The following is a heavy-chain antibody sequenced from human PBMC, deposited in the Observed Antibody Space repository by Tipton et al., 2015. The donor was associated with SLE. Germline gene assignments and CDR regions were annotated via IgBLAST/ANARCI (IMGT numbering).Heavy chain of an antibody. CDR2: IYYTGTS. V-gene: IGHV4-59*11. J-gene: IGHJ3*02. D-gene: IGHD2-21*01. Sequence: TLSLTCTISGVSIHCHYWSWIRQAPGKRLAWIGYIYYTGTSNRNPSLQSRATMFIDTAKKEFSLKLSSVSAADTAVYYCARPKPIRWYSGASDIWGQGTMVTVSS. CDR1: GVSIHCHY. CDR3: ARPKPIRWYSGASDI.